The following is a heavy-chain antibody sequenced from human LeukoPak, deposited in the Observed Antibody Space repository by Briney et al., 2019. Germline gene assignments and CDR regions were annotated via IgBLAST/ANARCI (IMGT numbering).Heavy chain of an antibody. CDR1: GFTVSSNY. CDR2: MYSGGST. D-gene: IGHD6-6*01. CDR3: ARGGTIDEYSSSSGGYFDY. Sequence: AGSLRLSCAASGFTVSSNYMSWVRQAPGKGLEWVSVMYSGGSTYYADSVKGRFTISRDNSKNTLYLQMNSLRAEDTAVYYCARGGTIDEYSSSSGGYFDYWGQGTLVTVSS. J-gene: IGHJ4*02. V-gene: IGHV3-53*01.